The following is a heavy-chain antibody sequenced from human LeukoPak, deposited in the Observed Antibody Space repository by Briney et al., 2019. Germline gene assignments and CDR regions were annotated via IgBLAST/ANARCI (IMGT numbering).Heavy chain of an antibody. V-gene: IGHV1-69*04. Sequence: SVKVSXKASGGTFSSYTISWVRQAPGQGLEWMRRIIPILGIANYAQKFQGRVTITADKSTSTAYMELSSLRSEDTAVYYRARDGYNRAAFDIWGQGTMVTVSS. CDR2: IIPILGIA. CDR3: ARDGYNRAAFDI. D-gene: IGHD5-24*01. CDR1: GGTFSSYT. J-gene: IGHJ3*02.